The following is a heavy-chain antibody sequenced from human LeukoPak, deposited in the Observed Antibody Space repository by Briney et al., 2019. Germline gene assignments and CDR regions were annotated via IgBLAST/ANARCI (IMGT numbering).Heavy chain of an antibody. CDR1: EFDFSSHA. D-gene: IGHD1-26*01. Sequence: PGGSLRLSCAASEFDFSSHAMTWVRQAPGKGLEWVSAISISGSKTYYADSVKGRFTISRDNAKNALYLQMNSLRAEDTAVYYCAREESGSCFRPNDYWGQGTLVTVSS. CDR3: AREESGSCFRPNDY. J-gene: IGHJ4*02. CDR2: ISISGSKT. V-gene: IGHV3-23*01.